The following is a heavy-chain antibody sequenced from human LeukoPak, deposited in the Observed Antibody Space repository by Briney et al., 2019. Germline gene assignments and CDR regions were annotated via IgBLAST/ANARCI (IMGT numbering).Heavy chain of an antibody. J-gene: IGHJ4*02. CDR2: IYPGDSDT. Sequence: GESLKISCKGSGYSFTSYWIGWVRQMPGKGLEWMRIIYPGDSDTKYSPSFQGQVTISADKSISTAYLQWSSLKASDTAMYYCARHHRDIVVVVAAPSYDYWGQGTLVTVSS. CDR1: GYSFTSYW. V-gene: IGHV5-51*01. CDR3: ARHHRDIVVVVAAPSYDY. D-gene: IGHD2-15*01.